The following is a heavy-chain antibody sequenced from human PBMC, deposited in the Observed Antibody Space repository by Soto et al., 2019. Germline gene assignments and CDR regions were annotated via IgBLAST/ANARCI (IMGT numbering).Heavy chain of an antibody. CDR2: ISAYNGNT. V-gene: IGHV1-18*04. CDR1: GYTFTSYG. J-gene: IGHJ4*02. Sequence: ASVKVSCKASGYTFTSYGISGVRQAPGQGLEWMGWISAYNGNTNYAQKLQGRVTMTTDTSTSTAYMELRSLRSDDTAVYYCARASPSSSSSLGTDYWGQGTLVTVSS. CDR3: ARASPSSSSSLGTDY. D-gene: IGHD6-6*01.